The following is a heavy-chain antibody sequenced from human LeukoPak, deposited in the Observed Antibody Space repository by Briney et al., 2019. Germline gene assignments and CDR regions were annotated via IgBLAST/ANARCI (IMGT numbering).Heavy chain of an antibody. Sequence: GGSLRLSCAASGFTFSSYAMSWVRQAPGKGLEWVAHIKKDGSEKYYVDSVKGRFTISRDNAKNSLYLQKNSLRAEDTAVYYCARDLYRIVVVPHYFDYWGQGTLVTVSS. V-gene: IGHV3-7*01. CDR3: ARDLYRIVVVPHYFDY. J-gene: IGHJ4*02. CDR1: GFTFSSYA. D-gene: IGHD3-22*01. CDR2: IKKDGSEK.